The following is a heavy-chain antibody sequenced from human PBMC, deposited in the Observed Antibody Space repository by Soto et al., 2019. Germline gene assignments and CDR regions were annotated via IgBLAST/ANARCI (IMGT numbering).Heavy chain of an antibody. D-gene: IGHD2-2*02. V-gene: IGHV5-51*01. J-gene: IGHJ4*02. CDR3: ARAIGYCSSSSCYTFDY. CDR2: IYPVDSDT. Sequence: PVESVKISCNGSGYSFNTYWIGWVRQMPWKGLEWMGIIYPVDSDTRYSPSFQGQVTISVDKSISTAYLQWSSLKASDTAMYYCARAIGYCSSSSCYTFDYWGQGTLVTVSS. CDR1: GYSFNTYW.